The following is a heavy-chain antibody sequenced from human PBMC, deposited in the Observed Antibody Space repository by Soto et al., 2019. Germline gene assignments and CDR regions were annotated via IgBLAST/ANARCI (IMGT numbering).Heavy chain of an antibody. CDR2: INPNSGGT. V-gene: IGHV1-2*02. D-gene: IGHD6-6*01. J-gene: IGHJ6*02. CDR1: GYTFTGYY. Sequence: QVQLVQSGAEVKKPGASVKVSCKASGYTFTGYYMHWVRQAPGQGLEWMGWINPNSGGTNYAQKFQGRGTMTRDTSISTAYMELSRLRSDDTAVYYCARGGEVAARRNYYYYYGMDVWGQGTTVTVSS. CDR3: ARGGEVAARRNYYYYYGMDV.